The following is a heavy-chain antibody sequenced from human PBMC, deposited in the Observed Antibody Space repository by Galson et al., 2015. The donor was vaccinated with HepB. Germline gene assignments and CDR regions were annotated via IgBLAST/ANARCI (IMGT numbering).Heavy chain of an antibody. CDR2: IKEDENAK. Sequence: SLRLSCAASGFTFGAYEMNWVRQAPGKGLEWVAIIKEDENAKDYVDSVKGRFTIPRDNAKNSLYLQMSSLRGEDTAVYYCVTGEQGAWDYWGQGTLVIVSS. J-gene: IGHJ4*02. CDR3: VTGEQGAWDY. D-gene: IGHD1/OR15-1a*01. CDR1: GFTFGAYE. V-gene: IGHV3-7*03.